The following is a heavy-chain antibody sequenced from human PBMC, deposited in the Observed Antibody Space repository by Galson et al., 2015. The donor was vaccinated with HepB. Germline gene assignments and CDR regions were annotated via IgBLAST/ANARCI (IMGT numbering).Heavy chain of an antibody. CDR1: GFTFSSYG. Sequence: SLRLSCAASGFTFSSYGMHWVRQAPGKGLEWVAVISYDGSNKYYADSVKGRFTISRDNSKNTLYLQMNSLRAEDTAVYYCAKERGYCSSTSCYNGFDYWGQGTLVTASS. J-gene: IGHJ4*02. V-gene: IGHV3-30*18. CDR3: AKERGYCSSTSCYNGFDY. CDR2: ISYDGSNK. D-gene: IGHD2-2*01.